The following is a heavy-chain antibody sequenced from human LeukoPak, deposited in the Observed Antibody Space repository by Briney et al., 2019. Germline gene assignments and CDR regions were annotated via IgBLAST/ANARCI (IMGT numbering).Heavy chain of an antibody. Sequence: ASVKVSCKASGYTFRSYYMHWVRQAPGQGLEWMGIINPSGGSTSYVQKFQGRVTMTRDTSTSTVYMELSSLTSKDTAVYYCARDSRITMVRGVMGYWGQGTLVTVSS. J-gene: IGHJ4*02. CDR2: INPSGGST. CDR3: ARDSRITMVRGVMGY. CDR1: GYTFRSYY. D-gene: IGHD3-10*01. V-gene: IGHV1-46*01.